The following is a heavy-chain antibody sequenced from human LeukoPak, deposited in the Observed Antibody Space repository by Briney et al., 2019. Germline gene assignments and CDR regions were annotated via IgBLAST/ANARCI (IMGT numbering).Heavy chain of an antibody. CDR1: GFTFSNYA. J-gene: IGHJ3*02. CDR2: IYYSGST. D-gene: IGHD3-10*01. Sequence: GSLRLSCAASGFTFSNYAMSWIRQPPGKGLEWIGYIYYSGSTNYNPSLKSRVTISVDTSKNQFSLKLSSVTAADTAVYYCARGSGFDAFDIWGQGTMVTVS. V-gene: IGHV4-59*01. CDR3: ARGSGFDAFDI.